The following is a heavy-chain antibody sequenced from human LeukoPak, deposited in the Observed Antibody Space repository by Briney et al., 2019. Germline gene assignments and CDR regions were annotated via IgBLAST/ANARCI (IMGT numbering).Heavy chain of an antibody. D-gene: IGHD3-22*01. CDR1: GGSIRSSSYY. V-gene: IGHV4-39*07. CDR3: ARVTGYMIEDYFDY. CDR2: INHSGST. J-gene: IGHJ4*02. Sequence: PSETLSLTCSVSGGSIRSSSYYWAWIRQPPGKGLEWIGEINHSGSTNYNPSLKSRVTISVETSKNQFSLKLSSVTAADTAVYYCARVTGYMIEDYFDYWGQGTLVTVSS.